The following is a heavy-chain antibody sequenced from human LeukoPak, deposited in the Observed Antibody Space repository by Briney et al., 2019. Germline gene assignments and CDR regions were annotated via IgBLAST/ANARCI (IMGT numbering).Heavy chain of an antibody. Sequence: PSETLSLTCTVSGGSINGYYWNWIRQPPGKGLEWIGYIYFSGSTNYNPSLQSRVTISVDTSKNQFSLKLNSVTAADTAVYFCARGEALHQNYGMDVWGQGTTVTVSS. J-gene: IGHJ6*02. D-gene: IGHD2-2*01. CDR1: GGSINGYY. V-gene: IGHV4-59*01. CDR3: ARGEALHQNYGMDV. CDR2: IYFSGST.